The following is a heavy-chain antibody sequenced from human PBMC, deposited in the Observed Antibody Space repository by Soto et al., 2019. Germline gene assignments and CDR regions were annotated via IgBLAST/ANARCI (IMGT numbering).Heavy chain of an antibody. CDR3: ARDGGVTGMTTILDY. Sequence: QVQLVQSGTEVTKPGSSVQVSCKLSGGTFGHNGISWVRQVPGQGLEWLGGIIPVYGTVNYALKFLGKVSTTXXXSXXTAYMELSGLRTEDTALYFCARDGGVTGMTTILDYWGQGTLIHVSS. CDR1: GGTFGHNG. V-gene: IGHV1-69*05. CDR2: IIPVYGTV. J-gene: IGHJ4*02. D-gene: IGHD2-8*02.